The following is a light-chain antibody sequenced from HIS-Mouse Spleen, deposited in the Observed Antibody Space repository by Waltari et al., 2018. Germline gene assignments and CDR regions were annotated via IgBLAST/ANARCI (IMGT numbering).Light chain of an antibody. CDR1: SPHIGSHY. Sequence: QSVLTQPPSASGTPGQRVTISCSGSSPHIGSHYVYWYQQPPGTAPKLLIYRNNPRPTGVPYRFSGSKSGTSASLAISGLRSEDEADYYCAAWDDSLSGPVFGGGTKLTVL. CDR3: AAWDDSLSGPV. J-gene: IGLJ3*02. V-gene: IGLV1-47*01. CDR2: RNN.